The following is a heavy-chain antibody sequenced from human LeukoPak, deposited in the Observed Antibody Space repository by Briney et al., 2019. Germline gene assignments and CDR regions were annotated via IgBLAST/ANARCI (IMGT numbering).Heavy chain of an antibody. V-gene: IGHV4-59*01. CDR2: IYYSGST. CDR3: ARTTEGYCSSASCFGFSFSYYMDV. D-gene: IGHD2-2*01. Sequence: SESQSLTCTVSGGFISSYYWSWIRHPPGKGLEWIGYIYYSGSTNYNPSLKSRVTISVDTSKKQFSLKLSSVIAADTAVYYCARTTEGYCSSASCFGFSFSYYMDVWGKGTTVTISS. J-gene: IGHJ6*03. CDR1: GGFISSYY.